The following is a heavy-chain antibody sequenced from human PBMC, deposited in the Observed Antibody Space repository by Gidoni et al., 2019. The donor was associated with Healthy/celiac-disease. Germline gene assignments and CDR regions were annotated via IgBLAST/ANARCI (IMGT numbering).Heavy chain of an antibody. D-gene: IGHD3-22*01. CDR2: IKRKSDGGTT. J-gene: IGHJ4*02. CDR1: GITFGDAW. Sequence: EVHLEESGGGLVKPGGSFRLTCAASGITFGDAWMSWVRQATGKGLEWVGRIKRKSDGGTTDYAAPVKGRFTMSRDDSKNTMYLQMNSLKTEDTAVYYCTTGPDYYDNKWGQGTLVTVSS. CDR3: TTGPDYYDNK. V-gene: IGHV3-15*01.